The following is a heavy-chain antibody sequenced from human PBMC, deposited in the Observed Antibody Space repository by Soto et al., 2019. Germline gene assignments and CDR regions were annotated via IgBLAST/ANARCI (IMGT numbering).Heavy chain of an antibody. CDR3: ARSQLGYISSWLFYYFDY. CDR2: ISSDGSVK. CDR1: GFSFSTYA. D-gene: IGHD6-13*01. V-gene: IGHV3-30-3*01. J-gene: IGHJ4*02. Sequence: GGSLRLSCAASGFSFSTYAMHWVRQAPGKGLEWVALISSDGSVKIYADSVKGRFTVSRDNSKITLSLQMNSLRVEDTAVYYCARSQLGYISSWLFYYFDYWGQGTLVTVSS.